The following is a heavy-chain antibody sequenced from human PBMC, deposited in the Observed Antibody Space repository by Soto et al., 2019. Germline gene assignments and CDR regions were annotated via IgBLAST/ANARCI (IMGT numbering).Heavy chain of an antibody. Sequence: QVQLVQSVAEVKSPGTSVKVSCQTSGYTFADYSINWVRQAPGQGLEYMGKVDPATGASDSTQKIQGRVSLTSDASTATVYMELNNLRSEDTAIYYCTRLSLVTFIVNWGQGTLVTVSS. V-gene: IGHV1-46*01. CDR3: TRLSLVTFIVN. J-gene: IGHJ1*01. CDR1: GYTFADYS. CDR2: VDPATGAS. D-gene: IGHD6-6*01.